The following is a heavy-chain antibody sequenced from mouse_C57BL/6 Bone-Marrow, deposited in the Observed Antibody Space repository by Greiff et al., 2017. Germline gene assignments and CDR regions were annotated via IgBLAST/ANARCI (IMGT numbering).Heavy chain of an antibody. Sequence: EVQRVESGGGLVKPGGSLKLSCAASGFTFSSYAMSWVRQTPEKRLEWVATISDGGSYTYYPDNVKGRFTISRDNAKNNLYLQMSHLKSEDTAMYYCARDQGGTRWFADWGQGTLVTVSA. D-gene: IGHD4-1*01. V-gene: IGHV5-4*01. CDR1: GFTFSSYA. J-gene: IGHJ3*01. CDR2: ISDGGSYT. CDR3: ARDQGGTRWFAD.